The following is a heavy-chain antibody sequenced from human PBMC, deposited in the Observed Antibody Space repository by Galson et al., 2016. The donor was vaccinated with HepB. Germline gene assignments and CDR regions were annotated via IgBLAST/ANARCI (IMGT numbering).Heavy chain of an antibody. CDR1: GFIFTDYY. D-gene: IGHD5-12*01. V-gene: IGHV3-11*01. J-gene: IGHJ4*02. Sequence: SLRLSCAASGFIFTDYYMTHTRQAPGKRLEWVSYISSSGSGMDYADSVRGRFTVSRDNGQYSLFLHMNNLRAEDTAIYYCARDLRSGYDSGIDHWGQVTLVTVSS. CDR2: ISSSGSGM. CDR3: ARDLRSGYDSGIDH.